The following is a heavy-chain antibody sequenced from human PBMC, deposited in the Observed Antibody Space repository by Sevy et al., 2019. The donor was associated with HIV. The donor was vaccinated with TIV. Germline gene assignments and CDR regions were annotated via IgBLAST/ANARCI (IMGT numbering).Heavy chain of an antibody. Sequence: GGSLRLSCAASGFTFSSYGMHWVRQAPGKGLEWVAFIRYDGSNKYYADSVKGRFTISRDNSKNTLYLQMNSLRAEDTAVYYCAKDGTLYSSGWYIYFDYWGQGTLVTVSS. J-gene: IGHJ4*02. CDR1: GFTFSSYG. CDR2: IRYDGSNK. D-gene: IGHD6-19*01. CDR3: AKDGTLYSSGWYIYFDY. V-gene: IGHV3-30*02.